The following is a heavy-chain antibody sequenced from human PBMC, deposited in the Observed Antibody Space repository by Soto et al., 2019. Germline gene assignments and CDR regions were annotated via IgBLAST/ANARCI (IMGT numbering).Heavy chain of an antibody. CDR3: ARGGYFDY. J-gene: IGHJ4*02. CDR2: IYYSGST. CDR1: GGSISSSSYY. D-gene: IGHD1-26*01. V-gene: IGHV4-39*01. Sequence: SETLSLTCTVSGGSISSSSYYWGWIRQPPGKGLEWIGSIYYSGSTYYNPSLKSRVTISVDTSKNQFSLKLSSVTAADTAVYYCARGGYFDYWGQGTLVTVSS.